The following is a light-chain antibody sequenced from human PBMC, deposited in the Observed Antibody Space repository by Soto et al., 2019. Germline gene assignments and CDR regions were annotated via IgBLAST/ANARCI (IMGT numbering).Light chain of an antibody. Sequence: DIQMTQSPSSVSASVGDRVTISCRASHDVRSWLAWYQQKPGKAPNLLIYGASTLQSGVPSRFSRSRSGTDFTLTISSLPPEDFATYYCQQANGDPWTCGQGTKVEIK. CDR2: GAS. J-gene: IGKJ1*01. V-gene: IGKV1-12*02. CDR1: HDVRSW. CDR3: QQANGDPWT.